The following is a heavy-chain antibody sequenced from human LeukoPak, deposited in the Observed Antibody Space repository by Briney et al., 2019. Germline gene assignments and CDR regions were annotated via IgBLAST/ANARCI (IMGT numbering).Heavy chain of an antibody. CDR2: IRYDGSNK. D-gene: IGHD1-26*01. J-gene: IGHJ6*03. Sequence: PGGSLRLSCAASGFTFSSYGMHWVRQAPGKGLEWVAFIRYDGSNKYYADSVKGRFTISRDNPKNTLYLQMNSLRAEDTAVYYCAASIVEYYYYMDVWGKGTTVTVSS. CDR3: AASIVEYYYYMDV. V-gene: IGHV3-30*02. CDR1: GFTFSSYG.